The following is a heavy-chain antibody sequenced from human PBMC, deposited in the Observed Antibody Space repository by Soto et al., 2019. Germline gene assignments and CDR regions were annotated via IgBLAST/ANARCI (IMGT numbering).Heavy chain of an antibody. CDR2: IVPVFGTT. CDR3: ASGVREYSSAPPHF. D-gene: IGHD5-12*01. CDR1: GGSFSTHV. Sequence: QVQLVQSGAEVKKPGSSVTVSCKAFGGSFSTHVVNWVRQAPGQGLEWVGLIVPVFGTTDYAQHFQGRVTITVDESTRTAFLEVSSLRSEDTAVYYCASGVREYSSAPPHFWGQGTLVSVSS. J-gene: IGHJ4*02. V-gene: IGHV1-69*01.